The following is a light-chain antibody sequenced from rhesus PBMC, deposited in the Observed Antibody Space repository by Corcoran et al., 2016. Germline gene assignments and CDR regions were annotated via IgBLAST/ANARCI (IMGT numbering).Light chain of an antibody. CDR1: QNIYSN. CDR2: AAS. J-gene: IGKJ2*01. V-gene: IGKV1S12*01. Sequence: DIQMTQSPSALSASVGDRVTISCRASQNIYSNLAWYQQKPGKAPKLLLYAASSLQTGSPSRFSGSGSGTDFTLTISSLQPEDSAAYYCQHYYDNPYSFGQGTKVEIK. CDR3: QHYYDNPYS.